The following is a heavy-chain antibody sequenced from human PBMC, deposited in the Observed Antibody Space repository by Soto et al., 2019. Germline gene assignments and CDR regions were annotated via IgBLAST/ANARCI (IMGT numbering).Heavy chain of an antibody. Sequence: QVQLVQSGAEVKKPGASVKVSCKASGYTFTSYAMHWVRQAPGQRLEWMGWINAGNGNTKYSQKFQGRVTITRDTAASTAYMELSSLRSEDTAVDYCARSYLYSSSYPCMDVWGQGTTVTVAS. CDR3: ARSYLYSSSYPCMDV. J-gene: IGHJ6*02. V-gene: IGHV1-3*01. CDR1: GYTFTSYA. D-gene: IGHD6-6*01. CDR2: INAGNGNT.